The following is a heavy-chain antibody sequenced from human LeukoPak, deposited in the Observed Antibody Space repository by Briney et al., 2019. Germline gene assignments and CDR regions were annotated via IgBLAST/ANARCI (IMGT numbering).Heavy chain of an antibody. CDR2: ITGGGDDT. Sequence: GGSLRLSCAASGFTFSSYAMSWVRQTPEKGLEWVSAITGGGDDTFHADSVKGRFTISRDNSRNTLYLQMNSLRAEDTAVYHCVKGSKTSRPYYFDYWGQGVLVTVSS. V-gene: IGHV3-23*01. J-gene: IGHJ4*02. CDR1: GFTFSSYA. CDR3: VKGSKTSRPYYFDY.